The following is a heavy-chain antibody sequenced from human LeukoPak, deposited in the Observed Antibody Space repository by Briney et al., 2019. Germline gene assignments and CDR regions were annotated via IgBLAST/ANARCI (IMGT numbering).Heavy chain of an antibody. Sequence: GGSLRLSCAASGFTFSSYWMSWVRQAPGKGLEWVANMKQDGSEKYYVDSVKGRFTISRDNAKNSLYLQMNSLRAEDTAVYYCARDLRGKRYSSLDYWGQGTLVTVSS. V-gene: IGHV3-7*01. CDR1: GFTFSSYW. CDR3: ARDLRGKRYSSLDY. CDR2: MKQDGSEK. J-gene: IGHJ4*02. D-gene: IGHD6-13*01.